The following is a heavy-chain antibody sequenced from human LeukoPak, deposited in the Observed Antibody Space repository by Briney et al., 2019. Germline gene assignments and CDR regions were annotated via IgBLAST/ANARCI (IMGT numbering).Heavy chain of an antibody. Sequence: GGSLRLSCAASGFTFSSYAMSWVRQAPGKGLEWVAVISYDGSNKYYADSVKGRFTISRDNAKNSLYLQMNSLRAEDTAVYYCARDYYDFWSRDYYGMDVWGQGTTVTVSS. J-gene: IGHJ6*02. D-gene: IGHD3-3*01. CDR2: ISYDGSNK. CDR3: ARDYYDFWSRDYYGMDV. V-gene: IGHV3-30-3*01. CDR1: GFTFSSYA.